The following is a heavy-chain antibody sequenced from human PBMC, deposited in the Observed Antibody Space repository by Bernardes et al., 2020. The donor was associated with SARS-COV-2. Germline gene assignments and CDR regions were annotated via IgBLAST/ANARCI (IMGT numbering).Heavy chain of an antibody. V-gene: IGHV1-18*04. CDR3: ASGTGFAILTRLDS. J-gene: IGHJ4*02. CDR2: ISAYNGYT. CDR1: GYSSTTYG. Sequence: APWQVSCKASGYSSTTYGIGWVRQAPGKGLEWMGWISAYNGYTYYEEKFQDRVSMNMDSFTSTAYMELTSLRSGDTALYYCASGTGFAILTRLDSWGQGTLVTVSS.